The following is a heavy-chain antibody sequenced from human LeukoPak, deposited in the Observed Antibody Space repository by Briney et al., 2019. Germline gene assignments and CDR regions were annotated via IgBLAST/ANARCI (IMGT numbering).Heavy chain of an antibody. Sequence: ASVKVSCKASGYTFTGYYMHWVRQAPGQGLEWMGWINPNSGGTNYAQKFQGRVTMTRDTSISTAYMELSRLRSDDTAMYYCARGLSRPFYYYYYMDVWGKGTTVTVSS. CDR1: GYTFTGYY. CDR3: ARGLSRPFYYYYYMDV. J-gene: IGHJ6*03. CDR2: INPNSGGT. D-gene: IGHD3-3*02. V-gene: IGHV1-2*02.